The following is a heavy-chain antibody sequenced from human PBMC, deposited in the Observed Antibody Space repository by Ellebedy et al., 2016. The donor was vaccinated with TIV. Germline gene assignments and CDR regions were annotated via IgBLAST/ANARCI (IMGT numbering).Heavy chain of an antibody. D-gene: IGHD3-3*02. CDR2: ISGSGDST. CDR1: GFTFSIYA. CDR3: ATDRHHFTLDV. Sequence: GESLKISCAASGFTFSIYAMSWVRQAPGKGLEWVSLISGSGDSTYYADSVKGRFTISRDNSKNTLYVQMNSLRAEDTAVYYCATDRHHFTLDVWGQGTLVTVSS. V-gene: IGHV3-23*01. J-gene: IGHJ3*01.